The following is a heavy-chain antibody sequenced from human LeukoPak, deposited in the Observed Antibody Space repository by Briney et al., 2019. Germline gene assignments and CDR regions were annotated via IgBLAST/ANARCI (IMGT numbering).Heavy chain of an antibody. CDR1: GGSFSGYY. CDR2: INHGGIT. CDR3: TRGHWYFDL. J-gene: IGHJ2*01. Sequence: SETLSLTCAVYGGSFSGYYWSWIRQPPGKGLEWVAEINHGGITNYNPSLKSRVIISVDTPKSQFSLRLTSVTAADTAVYYCTRGHWYFDLWGRGTLVTVSS. V-gene: IGHV4-34*01.